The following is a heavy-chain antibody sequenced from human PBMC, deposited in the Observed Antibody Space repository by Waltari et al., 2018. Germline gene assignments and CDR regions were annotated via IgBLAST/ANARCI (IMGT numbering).Heavy chain of an antibody. Sequence: QVQLVQSGAEVKKPGSSVKVSCKASGGTFSSYAISWVRQAPGQGLEWMGGIIPIFGTANYAQKFQGRVTITTDESTSTAYMELSSLRSEDTAVYYCAGYYYDSSGYDSCFDYWGQGTLVTVSS. CDR2: IIPIFGTA. V-gene: IGHV1-69*05. CDR1: GGTFSSYA. D-gene: IGHD3-22*01. J-gene: IGHJ4*02. CDR3: AGYYYDSSGYDSCFDY.